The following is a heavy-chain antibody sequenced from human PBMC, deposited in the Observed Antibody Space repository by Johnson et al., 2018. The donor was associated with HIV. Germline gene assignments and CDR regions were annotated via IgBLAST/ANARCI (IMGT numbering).Heavy chain of an antibody. CDR3: ARGLVSYDSSGFRSASFDI. CDR1: GFTFSSYA. D-gene: IGHD3-22*01. CDR2: IAYDGSNK. V-gene: IGHV3-30*04. Sequence: QVQLVESGGGVVQPGRSLRLSCAASGFTFSSYAMHWVRQAPGQGLEWVAVIAYDGSNKYYADSVKGRFTISRDNSKNTLSLQMNSLRAEDTAVYYCARGLVSYDSSGFRSASFDIWGQGTMVIVSP. J-gene: IGHJ3*02.